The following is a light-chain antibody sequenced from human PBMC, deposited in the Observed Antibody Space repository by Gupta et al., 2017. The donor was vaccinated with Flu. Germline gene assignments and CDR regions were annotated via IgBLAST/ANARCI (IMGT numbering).Light chain of an antibody. Sequence: SLSPGERATLSCTASQSVGSSYLAWYQQKPGQAPRLLIYGTSSRATDIPDRFSGSGSGTDFTLTISRLEPEDFAVYYCQQYGTSPPLTFGGGTRVEIK. V-gene: IGKV3-20*01. CDR3: QQYGTSPPLT. CDR1: QSVGSSY. J-gene: IGKJ4*01. CDR2: GTS.